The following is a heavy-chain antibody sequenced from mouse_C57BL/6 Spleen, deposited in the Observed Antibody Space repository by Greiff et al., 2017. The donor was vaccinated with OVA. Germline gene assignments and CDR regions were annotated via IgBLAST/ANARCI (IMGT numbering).Heavy chain of an antibody. D-gene: IGHD2-1*01. V-gene: IGHV1-15*01. CDR3: TTGGNYDYAMDY. Sequence: QVQLQPSGAELVRPGASVTLSCKASGYTFTDYEMHWVKQTPVHGLEWIGAIDPETGGTAYNQKFKGKAILTADKSSSTAYMELRSLTSEDSAVYYCTTGGNYDYAMDYWGQGTSVTVSS. CDR2: IDPETGGT. J-gene: IGHJ4*01. CDR1: GYTFTDYE.